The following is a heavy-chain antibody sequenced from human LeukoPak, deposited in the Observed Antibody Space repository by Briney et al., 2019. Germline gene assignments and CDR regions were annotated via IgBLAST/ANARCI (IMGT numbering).Heavy chain of an antibody. V-gene: IGHV3-30*19. CDR3: ARAPQHTGGMDY. J-gene: IGHJ4*02. D-gene: IGHD1-14*01. Sequence: GGSLRLSCAASGFTFSSYGMHWVRQAPGKGLEWVAVISYDGSNKYYADSVKGRFTISRDNSKNTLYLQMNSLRAEDTAVYYCARAPQHTGGMDYWGQGTLVTVSS. CDR1: GFTFSSYG. CDR2: ISYDGSNK.